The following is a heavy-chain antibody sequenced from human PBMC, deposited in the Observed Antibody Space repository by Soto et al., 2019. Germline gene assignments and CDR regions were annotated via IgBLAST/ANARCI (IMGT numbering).Heavy chain of an antibody. CDR2: ISGSGDNT. V-gene: IGHV3-23*01. CDR1: GFTFSNYA. J-gene: IGHJ4*02. D-gene: IGHD3-3*01. Sequence: PGGSLRLSCAASGFTFSNYAMSWVRQAPGKGLEWVSSISGSGDNTYFADSVKGRFTISGDNSKHTLYLQMNSLRAEDTAVYYCAKGREWVPPPTFGYWGQGALVTVSS. CDR3: AKGREWVPPPTFGY.